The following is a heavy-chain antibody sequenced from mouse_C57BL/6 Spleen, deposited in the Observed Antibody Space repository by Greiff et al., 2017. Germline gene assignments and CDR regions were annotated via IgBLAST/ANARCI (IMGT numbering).Heavy chain of an antibody. J-gene: IGHJ2*01. Sequence: QVQLKESGPGLVQPSQSLSITCTVSGFSLTSYGVHWVRQSPGKGLEWLGVIWRGGSTDYNAAFMSRLSITKDNSKSQVFFKMNSLQADDTAIYYCAKNGGTTVVSPYFDYWGQGTTLTVSS. CDR1: GFSLTSYG. V-gene: IGHV2-5*01. CDR2: IWRGGST. CDR3: AKNGGTTVVSPYFDY. D-gene: IGHD1-1*01.